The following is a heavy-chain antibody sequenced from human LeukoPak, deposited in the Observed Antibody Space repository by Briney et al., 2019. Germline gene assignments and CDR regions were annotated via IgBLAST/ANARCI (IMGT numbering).Heavy chain of an antibody. CDR3: ARGVLNPQLFAY. CDR2: INQDASEK. V-gene: IGHV3-7*01. CDR1: GFTFDDYG. D-gene: IGHD2-21*01. Sequence: GGSLRLSCAASGFTFDDYGMSWVRQAPGKGLEWVANINQDASEKYYVDSVKGRFTISRDNAENSVYLQMNSLRAEDTGVYYCARGVLNPQLFAYWGQGTLVAVSS. J-gene: IGHJ4*02.